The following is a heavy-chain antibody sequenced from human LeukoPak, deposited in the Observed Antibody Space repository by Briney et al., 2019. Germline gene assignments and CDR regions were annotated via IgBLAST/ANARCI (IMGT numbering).Heavy chain of an antibody. Sequence: PGGSLRLSCAASGFTFSTSAMSWVRRAPGKGLEWVSAISGSGASTYYADSVKGRFTISRDNSKNTLYLQINSLRAEDTAVYYCAKLRSGGPAAGNHWGQGTLVTVSP. CDR1: GFTFSTSA. CDR3: AKLRSGGPAAGNH. J-gene: IGHJ5*02. CDR2: ISGSGAST. V-gene: IGHV3-23*01. D-gene: IGHD6-13*01.